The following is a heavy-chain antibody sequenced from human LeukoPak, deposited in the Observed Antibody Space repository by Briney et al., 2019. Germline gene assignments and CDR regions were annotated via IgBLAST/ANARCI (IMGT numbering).Heavy chain of an antibody. V-gene: IGHV3-21*01. D-gene: IGHD1-26*01. Sequence: GGSLRLSCAASGFTFNTYSVNWVRQAPGKGLEWVSSISSGSSYIFYADSMRGRFTISRDNAKTSLYLQMNSLRAEDTAVYYCARQVGVDDAFDIWGQGTKVTVSS. CDR2: ISSGSSYI. CDR3: ARQVGVDDAFDI. J-gene: IGHJ3*02. CDR1: GFTFNTYS.